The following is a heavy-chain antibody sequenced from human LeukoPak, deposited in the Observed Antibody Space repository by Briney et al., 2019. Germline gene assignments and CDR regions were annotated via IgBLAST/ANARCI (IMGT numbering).Heavy chain of an antibody. D-gene: IGHD6-6*01. CDR3: ARGSRSSSWGGGAFDI. V-gene: IGHV3-48*04. CDR1: GFTFSSYS. Sequence: GGSLRLSCAASGFTFSSYSMNWVRQAPGKGLEWVSYISSSSSTIYYADSVKGRFTISRDNAKNSLYLQMNSLRVEDTAIYYCARGSRSSSWGGGAFDIWGQGTAVTVSS. J-gene: IGHJ3*02. CDR2: ISSSSSTI.